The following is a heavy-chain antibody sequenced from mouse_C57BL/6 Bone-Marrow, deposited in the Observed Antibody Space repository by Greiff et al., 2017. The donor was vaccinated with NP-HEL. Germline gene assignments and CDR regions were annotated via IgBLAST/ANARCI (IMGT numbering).Heavy chain of an antibody. CDR1: GYTFTSYG. D-gene: IGHD2-2*01. J-gene: IGHJ4*01. Sequence: QVQLQQSGAELARPGASVKLSCKASGYTFTSYGISWVKQRTGQGLEWIGEIYPRSGNTYYNETFKGKATLTADKSSSPAYMELRSLTSEDSAVYFCARLWLRRGRYYYAMDYWGQGTSVTVSS. CDR2: IYPRSGNT. V-gene: IGHV1-81*01. CDR3: ARLWLRRGRYYYAMDY.